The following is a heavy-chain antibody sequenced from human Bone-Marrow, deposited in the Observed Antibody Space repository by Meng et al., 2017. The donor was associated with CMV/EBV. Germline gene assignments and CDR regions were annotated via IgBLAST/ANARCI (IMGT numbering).Heavy chain of an antibody. J-gene: IGHJ4*02. Sequence: GSLRLSCTASGGSIYTSLYYWGWIRQPPGRGLEWIGSMYYSGSTNYNPSLKSRVTISVDTSKNQFSLKLSSVTAADTAVYYCARRSSSWTRFDYWGQGTLVTVSS. CDR3: ARRSSSWTRFDY. V-gene: IGHV4-39*07. CDR2: MYYSGST. D-gene: IGHD6-13*01. CDR1: GGSIYTSLYY.